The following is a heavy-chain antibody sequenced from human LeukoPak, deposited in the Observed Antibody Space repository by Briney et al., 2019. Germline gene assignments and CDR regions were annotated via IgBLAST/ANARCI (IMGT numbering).Heavy chain of an antibody. CDR2: IRYDGSNK. CDR1: GFTFSSYG. Sequence: GGSLRLSCAASGFTFSSYGMHWVRQAPGKGLEWVAFIRYDGSNKYYADSVKGRFTISRDNSKNTLYLQMNSLRAEDTAVYYCARAYSERYGLGYYYMDVWGKGTTVTISS. J-gene: IGHJ6*03. V-gene: IGHV3-30*02. D-gene: IGHD1-26*01. CDR3: ARAYSERYGLGYYYMDV.